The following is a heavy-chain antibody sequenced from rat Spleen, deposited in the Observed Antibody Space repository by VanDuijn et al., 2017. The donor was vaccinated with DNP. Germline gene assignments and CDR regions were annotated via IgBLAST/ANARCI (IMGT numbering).Heavy chain of an antibody. CDR2: ISTGGGNT. CDR3: ATYYGFNSYFFDY. CDR1: GFTFSNYY. Sequence: EVQLVESGGGLVQPGRSLKLSCAASGFTFSNYYMAWVRQAPTKGLEWVAAISTGGGNTYYRDSVKGRFTISRDNAEKTIYLQMNSLRSEETATYFCATYYGFNSYFFDYWGQGVMVTVSS. J-gene: IGHJ2*01. V-gene: IGHV5S11*01. D-gene: IGHD1-9*01.